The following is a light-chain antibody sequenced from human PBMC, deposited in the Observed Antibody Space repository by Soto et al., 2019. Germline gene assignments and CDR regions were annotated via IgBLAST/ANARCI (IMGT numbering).Light chain of an antibody. CDR2: EVS. CDR1: SSDVGGYNS. V-gene: IGLV2-8*01. CDR3: SSYAGGSSFVV. J-gene: IGLJ3*02. Sequence: QSALTQPPSASGSPGQSVTISCTGTSSDVGGYNSVSWYQHHPGKAPKLMIYEVSKRPSGVPDRFSGSKSGNTASLTVSGLQADDEADYYCSSYAGGSSFVVFGGGTKLTVL.